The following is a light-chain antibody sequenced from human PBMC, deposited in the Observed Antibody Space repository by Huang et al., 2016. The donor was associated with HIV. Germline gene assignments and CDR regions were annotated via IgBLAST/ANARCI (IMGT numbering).Light chain of an antibody. CDR2: STS. Sequence: DIQMTQSPSSLSASVGDSVTITCRPSRNIDNYLNWYQQKPGKAPDLLIYSTSSLQSGDPSRFSGSGSGKDFTLTISSLQPDDFATCYCQQSYSLRRTFGQGTKVEVK. CDR1: RNIDNY. CDR3: QQSYSLRRT. V-gene: IGKV1-39*01. J-gene: IGKJ1*01.